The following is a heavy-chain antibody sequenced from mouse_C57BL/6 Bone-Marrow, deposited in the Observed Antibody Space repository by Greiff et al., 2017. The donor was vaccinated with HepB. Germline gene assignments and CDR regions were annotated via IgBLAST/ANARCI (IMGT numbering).Heavy chain of an antibody. CDR1: GISITTGNYR. CDR3: ARDNYGSRGYYAMDY. J-gene: IGHJ4*01. CDR2: IYYSGTI. D-gene: IGHD1-1*01. V-gene: IGHV3-5*01. Sequence: EVQLQESGPGLVKPSQTVFLTCTVTGISITTGNYRWSWIRQFPGNKLEWIGYIYYSGTITYNPSLTSRTTITRDTPKNQFFLEMNPLTAEDTATYYCARDNYGSRGYYAMDYWGQGTSVTVSS.